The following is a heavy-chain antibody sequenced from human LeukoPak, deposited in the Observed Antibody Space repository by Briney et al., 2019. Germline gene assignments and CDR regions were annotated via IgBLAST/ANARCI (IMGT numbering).Heavy chain of an antibody. J-gene: IGHJ5*02. CDR1: GYTFTGYY. CDR3: ARACPRLATVNWFDP. CDR2: IEPKNGGT. D-gene: IGHD5/OR15-5a*01. V-gene: IGHV1-2*02. Sequence: GASVKVSCKASGYTFTGYYMHWVRQAPGQGLEWMGWIEPKNGGTNYAQKFQGSVTMTRDTSISTAYMELSRLRSADTGVYYCARACPRLATVNWFDPWGQGTLVTVSS.